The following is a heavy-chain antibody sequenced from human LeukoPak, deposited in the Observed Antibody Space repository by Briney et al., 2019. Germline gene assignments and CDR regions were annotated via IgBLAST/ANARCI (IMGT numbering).Heavy chain of an antibody. CDR1: GFTFSSYA. CDR3: AREGTHSSGYYANWFDP. CDR2: ISSNGGST. Sequence: GGSLRLSCAASGFTFSSYAMHWVRQAPGKGLEYVSAISSNGGSTYYANSVKGRFTISRDNSKNTLYPQMGSLRAEDMAVYYCAREGTHSSGYYANWFDPWGQGTLVTVSS. J-gene: IGHJ5*02. V-gene: IGHV3-64*01. D-gene: IGHD3-22*01.